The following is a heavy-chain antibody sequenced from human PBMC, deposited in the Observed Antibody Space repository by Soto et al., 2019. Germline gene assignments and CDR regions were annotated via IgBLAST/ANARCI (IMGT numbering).Heavy chain of an antibody. CDR3: AKDGDVVANEMGY. J-gene: IGHJ4*02. CDR2: ISFDGDNE. Sequence: QVQLVESGGGVVQPGKSLRLSRTASGFIFSNYGMHWVRQAPGKGLEWVAVISFDGDNEYYAASVKGRFTISRDNSKNTLFLQMNSLRAEDTAVYYCAKDGDVVANEMGYWGQGTLVTVSS. D-gene: IGHD2-21*01. V-gene: IGHV3-30*18. CDR1: GFIFSNYG.